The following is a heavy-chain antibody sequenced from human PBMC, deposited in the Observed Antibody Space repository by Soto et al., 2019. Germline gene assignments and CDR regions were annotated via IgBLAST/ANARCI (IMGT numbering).Heavy chain of an antibody. J-gene: IGHJ1*01. D-gene: IGHD3-22*01. CDR3: MYDYASSGHTAH. CDR2: ISAYNGNT. Sequence: QVHLVQSGAEVKKPGASVKVSCKASGYTFTSYGISWVRQAPGQGLEWMGWISAYNGNTNYAQKLQGRVTMTTDTSPSTAYMELRSMRAADTAVYYCMYDYASSGHTAHWGQGTLVTVSA. V-gene: IGHV1-18*04. CDR1: GYTFTSYG.